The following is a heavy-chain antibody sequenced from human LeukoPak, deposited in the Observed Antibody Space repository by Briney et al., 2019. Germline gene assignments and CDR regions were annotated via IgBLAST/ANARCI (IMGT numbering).Heavy chain of an antibody. V-gene: IGHV4-59*01. Sequence: SETLSLTCTVSGGSISSYYWSWIRQPPGKGLEWIGYIYYSGSTNYNPSLKSRGTISVDTSNNQFSLKLTSVTAADTAVYYCARSQMYYYDSSGSFDYWGQGTLVTVSS. J-gene: IGHJ4*02. CDR2: IYYSGST. CDR3: ARSQMYYYDSSGSFDY. D-gene: IGHD3-22*01. CDR1: GGSISSYY.